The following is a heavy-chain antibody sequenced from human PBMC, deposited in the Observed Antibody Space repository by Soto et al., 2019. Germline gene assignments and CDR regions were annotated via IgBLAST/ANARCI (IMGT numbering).Heavy chain of an antibody. D-gene: IGHD3-22*01. CDR2: INAGNGNT. J-gene: IGHJ4*02. CDR1: GYTFTSYA. CDR3: ARDRAYYYDSSGYLGY. V-gene: IGHV1-3*01. Sequence: GASVKVSCKASGYTFTSYAMHWVRQAPGQRLEWMGWINAGNGNTKYSQKFQGRVTITRDTSASTAYMELSSLRSEDTAVYYCARDRAYYYDSSGYLGYWGQGTLVTVSS.